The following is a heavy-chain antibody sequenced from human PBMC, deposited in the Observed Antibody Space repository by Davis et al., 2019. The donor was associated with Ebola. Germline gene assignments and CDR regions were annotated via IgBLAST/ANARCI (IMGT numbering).Heavy chain of an antibody. CDR1: GYTFNIYY. D-gene: IGHD4-17*01. CDR3: ARRDYGDYGAF. J-gene: IGHJ4*02. Sequence: AASVKVSCKASGYTFNIYYMYWVRQAPGQGLEWMGIINPSGGTTSYAQKFQGRVTMTRDTSTSTVYMELISLRSEDTAVYYCARRDYGDYGAFWGQGTLVTVSS. CDR2: INPSGGTT. V-gene: IGHV1-46*02.